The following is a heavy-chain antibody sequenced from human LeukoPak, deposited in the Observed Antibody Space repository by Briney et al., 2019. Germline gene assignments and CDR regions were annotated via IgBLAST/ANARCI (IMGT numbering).Heavy chain of an antibody. V-gene: IGHV4-59*11. CDR1: GESISSHY. J-gene: IGHJ5*02. CDR2: IYYTGNT. D-gene: IGHD1-1*01. CDR3: ARDRLQLQS. Sequence: SPSETLSLTCNVSGESISSHYWSWTRQSPGKGLEWIGYIYYTGNTNYNPSLKSRVTISVDTSKNQFSLKLSSVTAADTAVYYCARDRLQLQSWGQGTLVTVSS.